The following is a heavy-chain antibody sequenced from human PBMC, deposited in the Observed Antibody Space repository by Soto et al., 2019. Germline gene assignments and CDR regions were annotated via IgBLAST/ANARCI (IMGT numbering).Heavy chain of an antibody. CDR1: GFTFSSFE. Sequence: GGSLRLSCVGSGFTFSSFEMNWVRQTPGKGLEWLSYIGRSGETIYYADSVKGRFTISRENAKGSRFLQMNCLRDEDTGIYYCARDSRGGAARRPTFYYWGRGTLVTVSS. CDR3: ARDSRGGAARRPTFYY. CDR2: IGRSGETI. D-gene: IGHD6-6*01. J-gene: IGHJ4*02. V-gene: IGHV3-48*03.